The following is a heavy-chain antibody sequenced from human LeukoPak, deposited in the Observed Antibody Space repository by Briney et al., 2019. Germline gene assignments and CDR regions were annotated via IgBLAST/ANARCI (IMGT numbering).Heavy chain of an antibody. CDR1: GGSISSSTYY. CDR2: IFYSGRT. D-gene: IGHD4-17*01. J-gene: IGHJ4*02. CDR3: ARDGTVTTRQGFDY. Sequence: SETLSLTCTVSGGSISSSTYYWGWIRQPPGKGLEWIGSIFYSGRTYYNPSLKSRVTMSVDTSKNQFSLKLSSVTAADTAVYYCARDGTVTTRQGFDYWGQGTLVTVSS. V-gene: IGHV4-39*07.